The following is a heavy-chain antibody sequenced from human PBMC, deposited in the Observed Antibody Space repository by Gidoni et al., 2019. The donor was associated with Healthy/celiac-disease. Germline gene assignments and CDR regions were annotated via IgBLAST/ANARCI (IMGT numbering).Heavy chain of an antibody. CDR3: ARSGITMVRGAPGY. CDR2: ISYDGSNK. Sequence: QVQLVESGGGVVQPGRSLRLSCAASGFTFSSYAMHWVRQTPGKGLEWVSVISYDGSNKYYADSVKGRFTISRDNSKNTLYLQMNSLRAEDTAVYYCARSGITMVRGAPGYWGQGTLVTVSS. CDR1: GFTFSSYA. D-gene: IGHD3-10*01. V-gene: IGHV3-30-3*01. J-gene: IGHJ4*02.